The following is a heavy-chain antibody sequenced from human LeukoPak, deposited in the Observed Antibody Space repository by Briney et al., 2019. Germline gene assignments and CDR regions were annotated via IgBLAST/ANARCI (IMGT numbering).Heavy chain of an antibody. CDR2: ISSSSSYI. V-gene: IGHV3-21*01. CDR3: AREWGYDSSGYSF. CDR1: GFTFSSYS. Sequence: TGGSLRLSCAASGFTFSSYSMNWVRQAPGKGLEWASSISSSSSYIYYADSVKGRFTISRDNAKNSLYLQMNSLRAEDTAVYYCAREWGYDSSGYSFGGQGTLVTVSS. D-gene: IGHD3-22*01. J-gene: IGHJ4*02.